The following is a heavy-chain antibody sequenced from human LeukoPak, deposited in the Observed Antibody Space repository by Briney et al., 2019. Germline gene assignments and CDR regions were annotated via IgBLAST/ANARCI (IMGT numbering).Heavy chain of an antibody. CDR2: IKQDGSEK. V-gene: IGHV3-7*01. J-gene: IGHJ4*02. Sequence: GGSLRLSCAASGFTFSSYWISWVRQAPGKGLEWVANIKQDGSEKYYVDSVKGRFTISRDNAKNSLYLQMNSLRAEDTAVYYCARRHYYFDYWGQGTLVTVSS. CDR3: ARRHYYFDY. CDR1: GFTFSSYW.